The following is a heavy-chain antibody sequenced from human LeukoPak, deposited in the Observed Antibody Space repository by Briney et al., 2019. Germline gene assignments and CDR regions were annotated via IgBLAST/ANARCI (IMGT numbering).Heavy chain of an antibody. Sequence: GGSLRLSYAASRFTFSNYWMHWVRQAPGKGLVWVSRIYNDGSSTSYADSVKGRFTISRDNAKSTLYLQMNSLRAEDTAVYYCARVRGGSGRSYAADAFDIWGQGTMVTVSS. J-gene: IGHJ3*02. CDR2: IYNDGSST. D-gene: IGHD1-26*01. CDR3: ARVRGGSGRSYAADAFDI. CDR1: RFTFSNYW. V-gene: IGHV3-74*01.